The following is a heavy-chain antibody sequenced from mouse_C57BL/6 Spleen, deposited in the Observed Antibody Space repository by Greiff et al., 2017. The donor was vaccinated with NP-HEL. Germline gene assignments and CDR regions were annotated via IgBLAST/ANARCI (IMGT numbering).Heavy chain of an antibody. Sequence: EVKLQESGPGLVKPSQSLSLTCSVTGYSITSGYYWNWIRQFPGNKLEWMGYISYDGSNNYNPSLKNRISITRDTSKNQFFLKLNSVTTEDTATYYCARDQGYYYGSSPAWFAYWGQGTLVTVSA. J-gene: IGHJ3*01. CDR3: ARDQGYYYGSSPAWFAY. D-gene: IGHD1-1*01. CDR1: GYSITSGYY. V-gene: IGHV3-6*01. CDR2: ISYDGSN.